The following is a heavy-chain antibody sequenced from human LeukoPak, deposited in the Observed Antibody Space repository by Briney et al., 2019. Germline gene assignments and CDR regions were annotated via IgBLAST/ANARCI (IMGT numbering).Heavy chain of an antibody. CDR1: GGSISSSSYY. CDR3: ARTYDSSGYHYDY. D-gene: IGHD3-22*01. Sequence: PSETLSLTCTVSGGSISSSSYYWGWIRQPPGKGLEWIGGINHSGSTNYNPSLKSRVTISVDTSKNQFSLKLSSVTAADTAVYYCARTYDSSGYHYDYWGQGTLVTVSS. V-gene: IGHV4-39*07. CDR2: INHSGST. J-gene: IGHJ4*02.